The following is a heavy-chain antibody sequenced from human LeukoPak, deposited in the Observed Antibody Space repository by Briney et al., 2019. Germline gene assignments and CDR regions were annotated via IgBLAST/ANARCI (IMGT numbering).Heavy chain of an antibody. J-gene: IGHJ6*02. CDR2: ISSSSSYI. CDR3: ARGDYYDSSGYYYLYYYYGMGV. D-gene: IGHD3-22*01. V-gene: IGHV3-21*01. Sequence: GGSLRLSCAASGFTFSSYSMNWVRQAPGKGLEWVSSISSSSSYIYYADSVKGRFTISRDNAKNSLYLQMNSLRAEDTAVYYCARGDYYDSSGYYYLYYYYGMGVWGQGTTVTVSS. CDR1: GFTFSSYS.